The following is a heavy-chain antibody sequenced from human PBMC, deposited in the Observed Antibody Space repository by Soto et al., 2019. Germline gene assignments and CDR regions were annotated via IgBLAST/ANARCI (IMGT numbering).Heavy chain of an antibody. CDR2: IKEEGGGK. J-gene: IGHJ4*02. V-gene: IGHV3-7*01. D-gene: IGHD3-16*02. CDR1: GFTLRNYW. CDR3: ARDGYGYNSFDN. Sequence: EVQLVESGGGSVQPGGSLRLSCATSGFTLRNYWMVWVRQAPGKGLEWVANIKEEGGGKYFGDSVRGRFTVSRDNAKNSLYLQMNNLRAEDTARYYCARDGYGYNSFDNWGQGTLVTVSS.